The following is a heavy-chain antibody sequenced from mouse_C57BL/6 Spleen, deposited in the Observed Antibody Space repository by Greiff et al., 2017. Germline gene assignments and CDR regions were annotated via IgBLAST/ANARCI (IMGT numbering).Heavy chain of an antibody. CDR3: ARDWDGGY. Sequence: EVKVEESGGGLVKPGGSLKLSCAASGFTFSSYAMSWVRQTPEKRLEWVATISDGGSYTYYPDNVKGRFTISRDNAKNNLYLQMSHLKSEDTAMYYCARDWDGGYWGQGTTLTVSS. CDR2: ISDGGSYT. CDR1: GFTFSSYA. D-gene: IGHD4-1*01. V-gene: IGHV5-4*01. J-gene: IGHJ2*01.